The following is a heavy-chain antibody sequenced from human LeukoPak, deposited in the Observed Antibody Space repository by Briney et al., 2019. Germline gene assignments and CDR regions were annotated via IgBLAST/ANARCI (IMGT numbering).Heavy chain of an antibody. Sequence: GGSLRLSCAASGNTFSNSWMHWIRQAPGKGLEWVANINQDGSHKYYVDSVKGRFTISRDTAKNSLHLQMNSLRAEDTAVYYCARDRGFTSFDYWGQGILVTVSS. CDR3: ARDRGFTSFDY. V-gene: IGHV3-7*01. D-gene: IGHD5-12*01. J-gene: IGHJ4*02. CDR2: INQDGSHK. CDR1: GNTFSNSW.